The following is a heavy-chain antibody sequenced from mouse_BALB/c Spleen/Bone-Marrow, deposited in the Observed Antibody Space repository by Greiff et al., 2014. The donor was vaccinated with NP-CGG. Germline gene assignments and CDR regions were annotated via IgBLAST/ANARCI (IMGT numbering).Heavy chain of an antibody. Sequence: EVKLEESGGGLVKPGGSLKLSCAASGFTFSSYAMSWVRQTPEKRLEWVATISSGGSYTYYPDSGKGRFTISRDNAKNTLYLQMSSLRSEDTAMYYCARHGITRLLDYWGQGTTLTVSS. J-gene: IGHJ2*01. V-gene: IGHV5-9-3*01. CDR3: ARHGITRLLDY. CDR1: GFTFSSYA. D-gene: IGHD2-4*01. CDR2: ISSGGSYT.